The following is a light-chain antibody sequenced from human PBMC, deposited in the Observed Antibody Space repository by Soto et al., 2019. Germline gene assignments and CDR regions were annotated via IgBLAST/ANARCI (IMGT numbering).Light chain of an antibody. V-gene: IGKV3-20*01. CDR1: QSLGSD. J-gene: IGKJ1*01. CDR2: DTS. Sequence: TQTPCTLFLSPGDTATLSCRASQSLGSDLAWYQQKPGQAPRLLFYDTSIRATGFPDRFSGSGSGTDFTLTISRLEPEDFAVYYCQVYGISPWTSGQGTKADIK. CDR3: QVYGISPWT.